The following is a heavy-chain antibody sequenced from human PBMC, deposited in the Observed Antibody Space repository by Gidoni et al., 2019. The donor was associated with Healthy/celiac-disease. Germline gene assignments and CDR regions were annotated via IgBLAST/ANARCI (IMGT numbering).Heavy chain of an antibody. D-gene: IGHD3-16*01. J-gene: IGHJ5*02. CDR1: GGSFSGYY. Sequence: QVQLQQWGAGLLKPSEPLSRTCAVYGGSFSGYYWSWIRQPPGKGLEWIGEINHSGSTNYNPSLKSRVTISVDTSKNQFSLKLSSVTAADTAVYYCAILGAENWFDPWGQGTLVTVSS. CDR2: INHSGST. CDR3: AILGAENWFDP. V-gene: IGHV4-34*01.